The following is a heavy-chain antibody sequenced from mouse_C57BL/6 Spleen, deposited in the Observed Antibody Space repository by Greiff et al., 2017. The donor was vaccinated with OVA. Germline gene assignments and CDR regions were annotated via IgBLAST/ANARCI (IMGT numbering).Heavy chain of an antibody. V-gene: IGHV5-16*01. J-gene: IGHJ1*03. CDR2: INYDGSST. D-gene: IGHD1-1*02. CDR3: ARYGYGYFDV. Sequence: EVQVVESEGGLVQPGSSMKLSCTASGFTFSDYYMAWVRQVPEKGLEWVANINYDGSSTYYLDSLKSRFIISRDNAKNILYLQMSSLKSEDTATYYCARYGYGYFDVWGTGTTVTVSS. CDR1: GFTFSDYY.